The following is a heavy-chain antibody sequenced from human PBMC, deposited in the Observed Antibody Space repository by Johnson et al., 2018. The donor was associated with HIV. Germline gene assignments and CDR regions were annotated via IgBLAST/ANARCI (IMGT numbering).Heavy chain of an antibody. CDR1: GFIFSNYA. CDR3: ARGTWLTVVTSPDAFDF. D-gene: IGHD4-23*01. V-gene: IGHV3-30*04. J-gene: IGHJ3*01. Sequence: QVQLVESGGGVVQPGRSLRLSCAASGFIFSNYAMHWVRQAPGKGLEWVAVISYDGADKHYADSVKGRFTISRDNSKNTLYLQMNSLRTEDTAVYYCARGTWLTVVTSPDAFDFWGQGTMVTVSS. CDR2: ISYDGADK.